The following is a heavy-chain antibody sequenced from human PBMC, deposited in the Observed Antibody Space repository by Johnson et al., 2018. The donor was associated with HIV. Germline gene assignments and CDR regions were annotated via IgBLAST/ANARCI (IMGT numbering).Heavy chain of an antibody. V-gene: IGHV3-23*01. CDR3: ASGEVHIPESYYVTVSRAFDI. CDR1: GFTFSSYA. J-gene: IGHJ3*02. CDR2: IPASGTDT. D-gene: IGHD1-26*01. Sequence: VQLLESGGELVRPGGSLTLSCAASGFTFSSYAMSWVRQAPGTGLEWVSSIPASGTDTYYADSVKGRFTISRDNSKNTLFLEMKSLRAEDTAIYYCASGEVHIPESYYVTVSRAFDIWGQGTMVSVSS.